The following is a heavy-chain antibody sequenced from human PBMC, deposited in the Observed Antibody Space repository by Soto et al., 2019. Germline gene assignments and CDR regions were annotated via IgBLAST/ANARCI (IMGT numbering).Heavy chain of an antibody. CDR3: ARESRYCSGGSCYFLPGIDY. D-gene: IGHD2-15*01. CDR1: GYTFTSYS. V-gene: IGHV1-69*13. Sequence: SVKVSCKASGYTFTSYSMHWVRQAPGQRLEWMGGIIPIYGKAKYAQKFQGRVTITADESTSTAYMELSSLRSEDTAVYYCARESRYCSGGSCYFLPGIDYWGQGTLVTVSS. J-gene: IGHJ4*02. CDR2: IIPIYGKA.